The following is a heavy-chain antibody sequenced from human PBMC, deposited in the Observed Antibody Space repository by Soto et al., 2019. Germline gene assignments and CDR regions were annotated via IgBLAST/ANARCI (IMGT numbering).Heavy chain of an antibody. D-gene: IGHD6-13*01. CDR3: ATYSSTFDY. CDR2: ISATGTTT. Sequence: SGGSLRLSCAASEFSFSSYALNWVRQAPGKGLEWVSAISATGTTTYYADSVKGRFTISRDNSKRTLFLQMDSLSPEDTAVYYCATYSSTFDYWGQGTLVTVSS. V-gene: IGHV3-23*01. J-gene: IGHJ4*02. CDR1: EFSFSSYA.